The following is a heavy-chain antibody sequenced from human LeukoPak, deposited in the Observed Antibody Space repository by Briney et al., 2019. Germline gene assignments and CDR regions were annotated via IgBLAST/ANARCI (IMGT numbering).Heavy chain of an antibody. CDR3: ARVGCTTTSCLAN. V-gene: IGHV3-7*01. J-gene: IGHJ4*02. CDR1: GLTFSSYW. CDR2: IKQDGSEK. Sequence: GGSLRLSCAISGLTFSSYWMTWVRQAPGKGLELVANIKQDGSEKYYVDSVKGRFTISRDNAKNSLYLQMSSRRVEDTAVYYCARVGCTTTSCLANWGQGTLVTVSS. D-gene: IGHD2-2*01.